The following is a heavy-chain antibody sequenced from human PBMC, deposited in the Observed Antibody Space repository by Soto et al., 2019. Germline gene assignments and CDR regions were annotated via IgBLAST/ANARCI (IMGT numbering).Heavy chain of an antibody. D-gene: IGHD3-10*01. CDR3: ARGARGYYYMDV. CDR1: GFTFTDYW. J-gene: IGHJ6*03. Sequence: GGSLRLSCAASGFTFTDYWMHWVRHVPGEGLVWVSRVKYDVSSTNYADSVKGRFTISRDNAKNTLYLQMNSLRNEDTAVYFCARGARGYYYMDVWGKGTTVTVSS. V-gene: IGHV3-74*01. CDR2: VKYDVSST.